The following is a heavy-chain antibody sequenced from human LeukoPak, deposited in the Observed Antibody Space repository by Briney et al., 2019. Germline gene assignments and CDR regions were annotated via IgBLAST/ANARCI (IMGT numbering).Heavy chain of an antibody. CDR3: AKKIPFDS. CDR1: GFTFSSYT. Sequence: GGSLRLSCAASGFTFSSYTMSWVRQAPGKGLEWVSYISDSGGNTHYAHSVRGRFTISRDNSKNTLYLQMNSLRAEDTALYYCAKKIPFDSWGQGTLVIVSS. V-gene: IGHV3-23*01. D-gene: IGHD2-21*01. J-gene: IGHJ4*02. CDR2: ISDSGGNT.